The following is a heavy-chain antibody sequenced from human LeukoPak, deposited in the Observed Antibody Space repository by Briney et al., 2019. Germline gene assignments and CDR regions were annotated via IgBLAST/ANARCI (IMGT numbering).Heavy chain of an antibody. D-gene: IGHD3-22*01. V-gene: IGHV3-23*01. CDR1: GFTFSSYA. Sequence: QPGGSLRLSCAASGFTFSSYAMSWVRQAPGKGLEWVSAIGGSGGSTYYADSVKGRFTIPRDNSKNTLYLQMNSLRAEDTAVYYCVPDSKADYWGQGTLVTVSS. J-gene: IGHJ4*02. CDR3: VPDSKADY. CDR2: IGGSGGST.